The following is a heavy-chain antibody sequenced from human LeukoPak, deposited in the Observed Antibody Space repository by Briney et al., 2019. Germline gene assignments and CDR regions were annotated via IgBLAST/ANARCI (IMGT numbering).Heavy chain of an antibody. CDR3: AKDSARLARGEFDP. J-gene: IGHJ5*02. D-gene: IGHD3-10*01. CDR2: ISGSGGST. V-gene: IGHV3-23*01. CDR1: GFTYSSYA. Sequence: GGSLRLSCAASGFTYSSYAMGWVRQAPGKGLEWVSAISGSGGSTYYADSVKGRFTISRDNSKNTLYLQMNSLRAEDTAVYYCAKDSARLARGEFDPWGQGTLVTVSS.